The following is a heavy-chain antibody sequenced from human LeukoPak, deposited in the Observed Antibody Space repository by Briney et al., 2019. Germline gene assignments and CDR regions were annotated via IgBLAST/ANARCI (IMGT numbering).Heavy chain of an antibody. Sequence: GESLRLSCVLSGLTYSDAWMSWVRQAPGKGLEWVGRIRNDRITDYAAPVQGRFSISRDNSKNTFYLQMNSLRTEDTGMYFCTGMATISTVDYWGQGTLVPVSS. CDR1: GLTYSDAW. J-gene: IGHJ4*02. V-gene: IGHV3-15*01. D-gene: IGHD5-12*01. CDR3: TGMATISTVDY. CDR2: IRNDRIT.